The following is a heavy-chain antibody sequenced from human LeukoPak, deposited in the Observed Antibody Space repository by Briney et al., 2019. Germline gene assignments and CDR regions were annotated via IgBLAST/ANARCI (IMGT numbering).Heavy chain of an antibody. D-gene: IGHD3-22*01. J-gene: IGHJ4*02. CDR1: GGSISSGDYY. CDR2: IHYSGST. V-gene: IGHV4-61*08. Sequence: SQTLSLTCTVSGGSISSGDYYWSWIRQPPGKGLEWIGYIHYSGSTNHSPSFKSRVTIAVDTSKNQFSLRLRSVTAADTAVYYCARETRDYYDSSNYPVTNLDSWGQGTLVTVSS. CDR3: ARETRDYYDSSNYPVTNLDS.